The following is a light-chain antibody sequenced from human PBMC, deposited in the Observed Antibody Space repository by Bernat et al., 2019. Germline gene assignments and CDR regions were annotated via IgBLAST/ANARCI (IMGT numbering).Light chain of an antibody. J-gene: IGLJ3*02. Sequence: QSVLTQPPSVSAAPGQKVIISCSGSSSNIGNNYVSWYQQLPGTAPKLLIYDNYKRPSGIPDRFSGSKSGTSATLGITGLQTGDEADYYCGTWDSSLSADVFGGGTQLTVL. CDR3: GTWDSSLSADV. V-gene: IGLV1-51*01. CDR2: DNY. CDR1: SSNIGNNY.